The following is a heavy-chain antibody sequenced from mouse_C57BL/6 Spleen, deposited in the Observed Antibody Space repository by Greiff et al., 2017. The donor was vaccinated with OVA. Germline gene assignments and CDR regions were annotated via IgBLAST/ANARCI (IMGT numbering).Heavy chain of an antibody. CDR1: GYSITSGYY. V-gene: IGHV3-6*01. D-gene: IGHD2-4*01. CDR2: ISYDGSN. J-gene: IGHJ4*01. CDR3: ARDPKIYDYDEGMDY. Sequence: EVKLMESGPGLVKPSQSLSLTCSVTGYSITSGYYWNWIRQFPGNKLEWMGYISYDGSNNYNPSLKNRISITRDTSKNQFFLKLNSVTTEDTATYYCARDPKIYDYDEGMDYWGQGTSVTVSS.